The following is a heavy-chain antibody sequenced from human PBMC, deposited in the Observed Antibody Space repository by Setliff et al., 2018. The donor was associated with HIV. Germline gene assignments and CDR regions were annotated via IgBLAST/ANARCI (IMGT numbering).Heavy chain of an antibody. CDR2: ISSSGSTT. V-gene: IGHV3-23*01. J-gene: IGHJ4*02. CDR1: GFTFINYA. Sequence: GGSLRLSCVASGFTFINYAMTWIRQAPGKGLEWISYISSSGSTTYYADSVKGRFTISRDNSKNTLNLQMNSLRAEDTAVYYCASGYSSSSPRRDYWGQGTLVTVSS. D-gene: IGHD6-6*01. CDR3: ASGYSSSSPRRDY.